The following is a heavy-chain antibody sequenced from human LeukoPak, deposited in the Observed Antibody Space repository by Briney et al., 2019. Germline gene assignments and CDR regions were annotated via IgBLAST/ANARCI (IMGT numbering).Heavy chain of an antibody. CDR3: ARVGCSSTSCYKGHYYYMDV. D-gene: IGHD2-2*02. CDR1: GGSISSSSYY. Sequence: SETLSLTCTVSGGSISSSSYYWGWIRQPPGKGLEWIGSIYYSGSTYYNPSLKSRVTISVDTSKNQFSLKLSSVTAADTAVYYCARVGCSSTSCYKGHYYYMDVWGKGTTVTVSS. J-gene: IGHJ6*03. V-gene: IGHV4-39*01. CDR2: IYYSGST.